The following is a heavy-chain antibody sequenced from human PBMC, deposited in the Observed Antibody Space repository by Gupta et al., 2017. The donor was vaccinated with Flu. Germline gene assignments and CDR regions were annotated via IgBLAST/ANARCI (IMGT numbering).Heavy chain of an antibody. CDR3: ATSTIAIFGVGYGLDV. CDR2: ISPSGSNT. D-gene: IGHD3-3*01. CDR1: QFTFSDYY. Sequence: QVQLVESGGGLVKPGGSLRLSCEASQFTFSDYYMTWIRQAPGKGLEWISYISPSGSNTYYADSVKGRFTISRDNAKNSLYLQMDSLRAEDTAVYYCATSTIAIFGVGYGLDVWGQGTTVTVSS. J-gene: IGHJ6*02. V-gene: IGHV3-11*01.